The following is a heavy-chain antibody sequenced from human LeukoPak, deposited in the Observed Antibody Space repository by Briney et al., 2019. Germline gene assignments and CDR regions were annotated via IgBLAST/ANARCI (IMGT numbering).Heavy chain of an antibody. Sequence: SVKVSCKTSGGTFTSYAITWVRQAPGQGLEWMGKIIPISGTTNYAQKFQGRVTFTADESTSTAYMELSSLRSEDTALYYCAKKLRLGGNWFDPWGQGTLVTVSS. V-gene: IGHV1-69*15. D-gene: IGHD1-26*01. CDR1: GGTFTSYA. CDR2: IIPISGTT. J-gene: IGHJ5*02. CDR3: AKKLRLGGNWFDP.